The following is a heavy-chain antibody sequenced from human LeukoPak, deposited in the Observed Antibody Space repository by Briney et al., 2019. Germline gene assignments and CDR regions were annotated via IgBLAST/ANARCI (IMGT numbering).Heavy chain of an antibody. D-gene: IGHD1-26*01. CDR1: GGSISSGDYY. CDR2: IYYSGST. J-gene: IGHJ4*02. Sequence: PSETLSLTCTVSGGSISSGDYYWSWIRQPPGKGLEWIGSIYYSGSTYYNPSLKSRVTISVDTSKNQFSLKLSSVTAADTAVYYCARVGFIWPHYYFDYWGQGTLVTVSS. V-gene: IGHV4-39*01. CDR3: ARVGFIWPHYYFDY.